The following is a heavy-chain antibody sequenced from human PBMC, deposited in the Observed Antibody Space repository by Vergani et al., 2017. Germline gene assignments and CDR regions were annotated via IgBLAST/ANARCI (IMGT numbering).Heavy chain of an antibody. CDR1: GASINNDFYY. CDR3: ARDRRGDYDSSGYQYYFDY. D-gene: IGHD3-22*01. J-gene: IGHJ4*02. V-gene: IGHV4-61*02. Sequence: QVQLQESGPGLVKPSQTLSLTCTVSGASINNDFYYWHWIRQPAGKGLEWIGRIYVSGITDYNSSLQSRVSMSVDTSKNQFSLTLTSVTAADTADYYCARDRRGDYDSSGYQYYFDYWGQGTLVTVSS. CDR2: IYVSGIT.